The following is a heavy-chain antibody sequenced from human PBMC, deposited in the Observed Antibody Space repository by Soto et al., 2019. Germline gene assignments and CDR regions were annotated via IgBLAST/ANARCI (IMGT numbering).Heavy chain of an antibody. J-gene: IGHJ4*02. D-gene: IGHD6-13*01. CDR3: VRVAGSASWYETDS. V-gene: IGHV4-39*07. CDR2: TYYGASS. CDR1: GGSIRSSHTSTY. Sequence: PSETLSLTCSVSGGSIRSSHTSTYWTWIRQPPGKGLEWLGTTYYGASSYYNPSLRSRITILLDASTNQLSLKLSSVTAADTAVYFCVRVAGSASWYETDSWGQGILVTVSS.